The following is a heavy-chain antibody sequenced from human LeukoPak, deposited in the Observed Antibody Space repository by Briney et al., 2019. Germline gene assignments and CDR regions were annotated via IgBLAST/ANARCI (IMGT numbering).Heavy chain of an antibody. Sequence: SETLALTCTVSSDSISFSYWNCIRQPPGRGLEWIGYIFYSGGTNYNPSLKSRVTISLDTSKNQFSLNLSSVTAADTAVYYCARGATYSGTFDYWGHGTLVTVSS. CDR1: SDSISFSY. D-gene: IGHD2-15*01. CDR3: ARGATYSGTFDY. CDR2: IFYSGGT. J-gene: IGHJ4*01. V-gene: IGHV4-59*01.